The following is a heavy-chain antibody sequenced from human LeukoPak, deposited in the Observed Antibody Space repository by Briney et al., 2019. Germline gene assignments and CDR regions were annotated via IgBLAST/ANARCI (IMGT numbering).Heavy chain of an antibody. Sequence: GGSLRLSCAASGFTFSSYWMYWVRQAPGKGLVWVSRINTDGSSTTYADSVKGRFTISRDNSKNTLYLQMNSLRAEDTAVYYCAKEISTIPAFDYWGQGTLVTVSS. CDR2: INTDGSST. D-gene: IGHD5/OR15-5a*01. CDR3: AKEISTIPAFDY. CDR1: GFTFSSYW. J-gene: IGHJ4*02. V-gene: IGHV3-74*01.